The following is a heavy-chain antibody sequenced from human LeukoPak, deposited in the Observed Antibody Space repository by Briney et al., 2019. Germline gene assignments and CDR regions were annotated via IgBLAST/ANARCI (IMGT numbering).Heavy chain of an antibody. CDR2: IKSDGSST. CDR3: ARERINFRAFDY. CDR1: GFTFSSYW. D-gene: IGHD3-10*01. V-gene: IGHV3-74*01. Sequence: GESLRLSCAASGFTFSSYWMHWVRQAPGKGLVWVSRIKSDGSSTSYADSVKGRFTISRDNAKNTVYLQMNSLRAEDTAVYYCARERINFRAFDYWGQGTLVTASS. J-gene: IGHJ4*02.